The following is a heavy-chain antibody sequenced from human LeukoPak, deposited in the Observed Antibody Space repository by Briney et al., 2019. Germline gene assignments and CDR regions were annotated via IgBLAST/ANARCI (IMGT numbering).Heavy chain of an antibody. D-gene: IGHD2-21*02. Sequence: GGSLRLSCAASGFTFSSYAMHWVRQAPGKGLEWVAVISYDGSNKYYADSVKGRFTISRDNSKNTLYLQMNSLRAEDTAVYYCARECSHVVVTAILDYWGQGTLVTVSS. CDR2: ISYDGSNK. V-gene: IGHV3-30-3*01. CDR3: ARECSHVVVTAILDY. J-gene: IGHJ4*02. CDR1: GFTFSSYA.